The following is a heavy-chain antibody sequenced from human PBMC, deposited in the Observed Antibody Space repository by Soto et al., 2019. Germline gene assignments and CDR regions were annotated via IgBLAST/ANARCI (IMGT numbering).Heavy chain of an antibody. J-gene: IGHJ4*02. CDR1: GYSFTSYG. V-gene: IGHV5-51*01. CDR3: ARHTYYSGRPTTVNPSDY. Sequence: PGESLKISCKGSGYSFTSYGIGCVRQMPGKGLEWMGIIYPGDSDTRYSPSFQGQVTISADKSISTAYLQWSSLKASDTAMYYCARHTYYSGRPTTVNPSDYWGQGTLVTVSS. D-gene: IGHD1-26*01. CDR2: IYPGDSDT.